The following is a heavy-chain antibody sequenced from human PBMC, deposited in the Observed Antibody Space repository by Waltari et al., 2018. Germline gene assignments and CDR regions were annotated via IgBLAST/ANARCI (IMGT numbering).Heavy chain of an antibody. CDR1: GYTFTNFY. V-gene: IGHV1-46*03. CDR2: CHPSGGST. CDR3: ARVSGSGSYHGY. J-gene: IGHJ4*02. D-gene: IGHD3-10*01. Sequence: QVQLVQAGAEVKKPGASVRVACKSSGYTFTNFYIPWGRQAPGQGFEWMAMCHPSGGSTQYARKLRGRVAVTRDTSMSIVYMEMRSLTSEDTAVYYCARVSGSGSYHGYWGQGTLVTVSP.